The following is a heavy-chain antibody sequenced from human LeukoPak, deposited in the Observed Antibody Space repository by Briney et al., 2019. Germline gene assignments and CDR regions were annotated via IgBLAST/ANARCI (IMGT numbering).Heavy chain of an antibody. D-gene: IGHD2-8*01. V-gene: IGHV4-61*02. Sequence: SQTLSLTCTVSGASISSGSYFWSWIRQPAGKGLECIGRIYTSGSTNYNPSLKSRVTISVDTSKNQFSLKLRSVTAADTAVYYCARALCINGMCEWFDPWGQGTLVTVSS. CDR1: GASISSGSYF. J-gene: IGHJ5*02. CDR3: ARALCINGMCEWFDP. CDR2: IYTSGST.